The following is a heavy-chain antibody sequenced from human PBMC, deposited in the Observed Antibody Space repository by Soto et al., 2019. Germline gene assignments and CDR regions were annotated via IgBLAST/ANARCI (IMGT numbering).Heavy chain of an antibody. D-gene: IGHD3-3*01. CDR3: ARCQYYDFWSGYCHPFDY. CDR2: IYYSGST. CDR1: GGSISSYY. V-gene: IGHV4-59*01. Sequence: SETLSLTCTVSGGSISSYYWSWIRQPPGKGLEWIGYIYYSGSTNYNPSLKSRVTISVDTSKNQFSLKLSSVTAADTAVYYCARCQYYDFWSGYCHPFDYWGQGTLVTVSS. J-gene: IGHJ4*02.